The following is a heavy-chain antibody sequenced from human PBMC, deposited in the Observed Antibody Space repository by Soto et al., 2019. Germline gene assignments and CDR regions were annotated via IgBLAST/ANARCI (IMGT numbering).Heavy chain of an antibody. CDR1: GFTFSIYA. CDR3: AKGLATFYYYGMDV. CDR2: ISASGGDT. Sequence: GGSLRLSCAASGFTFSIYAMSWVRQAPGQGLEWVSAISASGGDTYYADSVKGRFTISRDISKSTLYLQMNRLRAEDTALYYCAKGLATFYYYGMDVWGQGTTVTVSS. D-gene: IGHD3-9*01. V-gene: IGHV3-23*01. J-gene: IGHJ6*02.